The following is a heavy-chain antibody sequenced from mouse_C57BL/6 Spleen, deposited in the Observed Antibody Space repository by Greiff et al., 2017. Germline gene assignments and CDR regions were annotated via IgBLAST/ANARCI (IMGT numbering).Heavy chain of an antibody. D-gene: IGHD1-2*01. CDR2: ISYDGSN. CDR3: AREGGRPPFAY. J-gene: IGHJ3*01. Sequence: EVQLVESGPGLVKPSQSLSLTCSVTGYSITSGYYWNWIRQFPGNKLEWMGYISYDGSNNYNPSLKNRISITRDTSKNQFFLKLNSVTTEDTATYYCAREGGRPPFAYWGQGTLVTVSA. V-gene: IGHV3-6*01. CDR1: GYSITSGYY.